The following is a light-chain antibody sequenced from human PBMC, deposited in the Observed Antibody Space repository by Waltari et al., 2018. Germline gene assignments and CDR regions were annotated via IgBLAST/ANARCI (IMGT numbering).Light chain of an antibody. J-gene: IGLJ2*01. V-gene: IGLV2-14*01. CDR1: SSEVGGYNY. CDR2: EVS. CDR3: SSYTSSSTVV. Sequence: QSAMTQPATVSRSPEQSITISCTGTSSEVGGYNYVSWYQKHPGKAPKRMSYEVSNRPSGVSNRFSGSKSGNTASLTISGLQAEDEADYYCSSYTSSSTVVFGGGTKLTVL.